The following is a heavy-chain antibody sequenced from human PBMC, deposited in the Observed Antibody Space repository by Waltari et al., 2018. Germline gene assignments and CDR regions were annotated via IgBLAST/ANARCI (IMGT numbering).Heavy chain of an antibody. CDR3: ARDGGYSYGGSMVRGGYSDY. Sequence: EVQLVQSGAEVKKPGATVKISCKVSGYTFTDYYMHWVQQAPGKGLEWMGLVDPEEGETIYAEKFQGRVTITADTSTDTAYMELSSLRSEDTAVYYCARDGGYSYGGSMVRGGYSDYWGQGTLVTVSS. D-gene: IGHD3-10*01. CDR2: VDPEEGET. J-gene: IGHJ4*02. V-gene: IGHV1-69-2*01. CDR1: GYTFTDYY.